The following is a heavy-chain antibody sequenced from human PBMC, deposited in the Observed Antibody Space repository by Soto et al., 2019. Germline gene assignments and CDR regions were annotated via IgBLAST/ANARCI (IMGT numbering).Heavy chain of an antibody. J-gene: IGHJ4*02. V-gene: IGHV4-59*11. D-gene: IGHD3-16*01. Sequence: SETLSLTCSVSGDSINSRYWSWIRQPPGKGLEWIGYIDYVGSTNYAPSLQSRVTMSVDTSKNQVSLKLRYVTAADTAVYYCVRQGGNYFDFWGQGTLVTVSS. CDR3: VRQGGNYFDF. CDR2: IDYVGST. CDR1: GDSINSRY.